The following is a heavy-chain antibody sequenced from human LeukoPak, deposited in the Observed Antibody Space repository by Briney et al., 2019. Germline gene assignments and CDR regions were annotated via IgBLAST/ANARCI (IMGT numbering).Heavy chain of an antibody. V-gene: IGHV4-34*01. CDR1: GGSFSGYY. D-gene: IGHD5-18*01. J-gene: IGHJ4*02. CDR2: INHSGST. Sequence: SETLSLTCAVYGGSFSGYYWSWIRQPPGKGLEWIGEINHSGSTNYNPSLKSRVTISVDTSKNQFSLKLSSVTAADTAVYYCARRIYADTAFDYWGQGTLVTVSS. CDR3: ARRIYADTAFDY.